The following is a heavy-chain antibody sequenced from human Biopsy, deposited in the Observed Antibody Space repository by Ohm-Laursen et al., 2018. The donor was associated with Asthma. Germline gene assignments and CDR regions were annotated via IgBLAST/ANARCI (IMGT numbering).Heavy chain of an antibody. CDR2: ISSSSSTI. Sequence: SLRLSCTAPGFTFSSYSMNWVRQAPGKGLEWVSYISSSSSTIYYADSVKGRFTISRDNAKNSLYLQMNSLRAEDTAVYYCARDANIYNDSSGYYYNYYYGMDVWGQGTTVTVSS. CDR1: GFTFSSYS. J-gene: IGHJ6*02. V-gene: IGHV3-48*01. D-gene: IGHD3-22*01. CDR3: ARDANIYNDSSGYYYNYYYGMDV.